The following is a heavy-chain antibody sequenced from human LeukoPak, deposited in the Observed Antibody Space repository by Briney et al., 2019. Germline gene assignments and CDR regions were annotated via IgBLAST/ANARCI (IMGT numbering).Heavy chain of an antibody. V-gene: IGHV3-7*01. J-gene: IGHJ4*02. D-gene: IGHD3-10*01. CDR2: IKQDGSEK. CDR1: GFTFSSYW. Sequence: PGGSLRLSCAASGFTFSSYWMSWVRQAPGKGLEWVANIKQDGSEKYYVDSVKGRFTISRDNAKNSLYLQMNSLRAEDTAVYYCARTTTDVLLWFGELSDWGQGTLVTVSS. CDR3: ARTTTDVLLWFGELSD.